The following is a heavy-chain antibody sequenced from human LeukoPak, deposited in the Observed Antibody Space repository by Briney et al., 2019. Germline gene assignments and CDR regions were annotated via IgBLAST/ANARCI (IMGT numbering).Heavy chain of an antibody. CDR3: ARDLEASSSLDY. CDR2: IHPISGAT. V-gene: IGHV1-2*02. J-gene: IGHJ4*02. Sequence: ASVKVSCKTSGYTFTGYYMHWVRHAPGQGLEWMGWIHPISGATNYAPRFQDRVTMTRDTSISTAYMELSRLISDDMAVYYCARDLEASSSLDYWGQGTLATVSS. CDR1: GYTFTGYY. D-gene: IGHD6-6*01.